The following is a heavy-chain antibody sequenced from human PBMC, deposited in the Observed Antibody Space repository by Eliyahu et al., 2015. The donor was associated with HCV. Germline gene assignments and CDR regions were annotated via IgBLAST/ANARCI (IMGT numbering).Heavy chain of an antibody. CDR1: GXTFTTFW. CDR3: ARDVDGGTFEY. D-gene: IGHD4-23*01. V-gene: IGHV3-7*03. Sequence: EVQLVESGGGLVHPGGSLRLSCAASGXTFTTFWMAWVRQTPGKGLEWVAQISSDGSEKYYVESVRGRFTISRDNAHNSLYLEVNTLRAEDTAIYHCARDVDGGTFEYWGPGTLVTVSS. J-gene: IGHJ4*02. CDR2: ISSDGSEK.